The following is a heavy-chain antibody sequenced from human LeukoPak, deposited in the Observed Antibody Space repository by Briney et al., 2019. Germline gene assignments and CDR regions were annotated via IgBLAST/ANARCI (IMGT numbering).Heavy chain of an antibody. CDR2: INPGGGST. J-gene: IGHJ3*02. V-gene: IGHV1-46*01. CDR1: GYTFTSYY. CDR3: ARSVSGYDILTGYERGRDAFDI. D-gene: IGHD3-9*01. Sequence: ASVKVSCKASGYTFTSYYMHWVRQAPGQGLEWMGIINPGGGSTSYAQKFQGRVTMTRDMSTSTVYMELSSLRSEDTAVYYCARSVSGYDILTGYERGRDAFDIWGQGTMVTVSS.